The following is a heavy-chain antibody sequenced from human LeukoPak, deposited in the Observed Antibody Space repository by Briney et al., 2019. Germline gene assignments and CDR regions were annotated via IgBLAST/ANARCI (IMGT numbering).Heavy chain of an antibody. CDR2: INPNSGGT. CDR3: AKSPSYYYDSSGYHYFDY. V-gene: IGHV1-2*02. D-gene: IGHD3-22*01. Sequence: ASVKVSFKASGYTFTVYYMHWVRQAPGQGLEWMGWINPNSGGTNYAQKFQGRVTMTRDTSISTAYMELSRLRSDDTAVYYCAKSPSYYYDSSGYHYFDYWGQGTLVTVYS. CDR1: GYTFTVYY. J-gene: IGHJ4*02.